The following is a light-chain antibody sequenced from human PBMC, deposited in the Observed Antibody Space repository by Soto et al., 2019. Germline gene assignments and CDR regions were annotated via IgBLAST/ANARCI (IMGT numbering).Light chain of an antibody. J-gene: IGLJ1*01. V-gene: IGLV2-14*01. CDR1: SSDVGGYNF. Sequence: QSALTQPASVSGSPGQSITISCTGTSSDVGGYNFVSWYQHHPGKAPKLMIYEVRNRPSGVSSRFAASKSGNTASLTISGLQAEDEADYYCSSFTASTTRGFGTGTKLTVL. CDR2: EVR. CDR3: SSFTASTTRG.